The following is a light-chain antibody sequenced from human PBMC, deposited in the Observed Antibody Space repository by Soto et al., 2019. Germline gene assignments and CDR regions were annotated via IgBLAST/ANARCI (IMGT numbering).Light chain of an antibody. CDR1: QSVSSSY. CDR3: QQYGSSPRT. CDR2: GAS. Sequence: EIVLTQSPGTLSLSPGERATLSCRASQSVSSSYLAWYQQKPGQAPRLLIYGASSRATGIPDRFSGSGSGTDFTLNISRLEPEDFAVYYCQQYGSSPRTFGQGTRLEMK. V-gene: IGKV3-20*01. J-gene: IGKJ5*01.